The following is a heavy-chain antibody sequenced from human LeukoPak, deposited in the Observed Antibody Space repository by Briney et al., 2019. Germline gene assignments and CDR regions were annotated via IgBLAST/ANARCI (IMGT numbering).Heavy chain of an antibody. CDR2: ISSSGSTI. CDR1: GFTFSSYE. V-gene: IGHV3-48*03. Sequence: PGGSLRLSCAASGFTFSSYEMNWVRQAPGKGLEWVSYISSSGSTIYYADSVKGRFTISRDNAKNSRYLQMNSLRAEDTAVYYCAREEYSSGWYAYYFDYWGQGTLVTVSS. J-gene: IGHJ4*02. CDR3: AREEYSSGWYAYYFDY. D-gene: IGHD6-19*01.